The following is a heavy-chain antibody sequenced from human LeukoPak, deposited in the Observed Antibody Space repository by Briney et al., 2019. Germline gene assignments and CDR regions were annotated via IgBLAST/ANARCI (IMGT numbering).Heavy chain of an antibody. J-gene: IGHJ4*02. CDR2: ISSSASTI. D-gene: IGHD6-19*01. V-gene: IGHV3-48*03. CDR3: ARDPYSSGWYYFDY. Sequence: GGSLRLSCAASGFTFSSFEMNWVRQAPGKGLEWVSYISSSASTIYSADSVKGRFTISRDNAKNSLYLQMNSLRAEDTAVYYCARDPYSSGWYYFDYWGQGTLVTVSS. CDR1: GFTFSSFE.